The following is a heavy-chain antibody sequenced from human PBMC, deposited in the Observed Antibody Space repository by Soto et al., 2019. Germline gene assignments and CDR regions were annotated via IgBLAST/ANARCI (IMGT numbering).Heavy chain of an antibody. CDR3: AKDRELAYHLEGGFYYSGMDV. D-gene: IGHD3-10*01. J-gene: IGHJ6*02. Sequence: SRTRSRTLSDCTFGTYSGKWIHPVARQALEWVSTITDVGDPTYYADSVKGRFTISRDNSKNTLLLQMNSLRAEDTARYYCAKDRELAYHLEGGFYYSGMDVRGQGTTV. CDR2: ITDVGDPT. CDR1: DCTFGTYS. V-gene: IGHV3-23*01.